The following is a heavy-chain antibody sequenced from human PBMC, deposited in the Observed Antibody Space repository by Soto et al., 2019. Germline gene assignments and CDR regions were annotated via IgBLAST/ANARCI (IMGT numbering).Heavy chain of an antibody. CDR2: ASGSGSGT. J-gene: IGHJ4*02. Sequence: SLKISCAASGFTFSDYAMAWVRQAPGKGLEWVSSASGSGSGTYYADSVKGRFTISRDNSKNTLFLHMTNLRAGDTALYFCAKGRTGVEAAPEYWGQGTLVNVSS. D-gene: IGHD1-1*01. CDR1: GFTFSDYA. CDR3: AKGRTGVEAAPEY. V-gene: IGHV3-23*01.